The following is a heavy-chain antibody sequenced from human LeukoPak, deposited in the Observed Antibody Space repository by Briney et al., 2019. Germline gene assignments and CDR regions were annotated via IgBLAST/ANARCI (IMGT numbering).Heavy chain of an antibody. D-gene: IGHD1-26*01. V-gene: IGHV3-33*01. Sequence: SGGSLRPSCAASGFTFSNYGMPWVRQAPGKGLEWVAVIWYDGSNKYYADSVKGRFTISRDNSKNTLYLQMNSLRAEDTAVYYCARVSGSYSSYFDYWGQGTLVTVSS. CDR1: GFTFSNYG. CDR3: ARVSGSYSSYFDY. CDR2: IWYDGSNK. J-gene: IGHJ4*02.